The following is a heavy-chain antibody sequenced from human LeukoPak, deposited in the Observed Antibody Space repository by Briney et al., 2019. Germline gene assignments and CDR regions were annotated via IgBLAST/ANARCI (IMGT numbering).Heavy chain of an antibody. Sequence: ASVKVACKASGYTFTGYYMHWVRQAPGQGLEWMGWINPNSGGTNYAQKFQGRVTMTRDTSISTAYMELSRLRSDDTAVYYCARGYQLLCGRCNWSDPWGQGTLVTVSS. V-gene: IGHV1-2*02. D-gene: IGHD2-2*01. CDR2: INPNSGGT. CDR3: ARGYQLLCGRCNWSDP. CDR1: GYTFTGYY. J-gene: IGHJ5*02.